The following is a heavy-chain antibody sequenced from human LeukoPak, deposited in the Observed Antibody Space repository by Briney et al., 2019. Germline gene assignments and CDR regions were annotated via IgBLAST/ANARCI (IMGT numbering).Heavy chain of an antibody. Sequence: PGGSLRLSCAVSGFTFSTCWMNWVRQAPGKGLEWVSSISSSSSSIYHADSVKGRFTISRDNAKNSLSLQMNSLRAEDTAVYYCARNVQYYHYGMDVWGQGTTVTVSS. J-gene: IGHJ6*02. D-gene: IGHD3-10*02. CDR3: ARNVQYYHYGMDV. CDR2: ISSSSSSI. V-gene: IGHV3-21*06. CDR1: GFTFSTCW.